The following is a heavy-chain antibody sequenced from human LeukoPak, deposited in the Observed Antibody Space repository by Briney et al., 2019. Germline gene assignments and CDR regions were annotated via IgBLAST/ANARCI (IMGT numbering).Heavy chain of an antibody. CDR2: IIPIFGTA. V-gene: IGHV1-69*01. CDR1: RGTFSSYA. J-gene: IGHJ4*02. Sequence: SVKVSCKASRGTFSSYAISWVRQAPGQGLEWMGGIIPIFGTANYAQKFQGRVTITADESTSTAYMELSSLRSEDTAVYYCARGDGYNSAPPGYWGQGTLVTVSS. CDR3: ARGDGYNSAPPGY. D-gene: IGHD5-24*01.